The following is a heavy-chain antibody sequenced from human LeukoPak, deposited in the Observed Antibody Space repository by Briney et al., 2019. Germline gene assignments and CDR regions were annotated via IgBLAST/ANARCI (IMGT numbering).Heavy chain of an antibody. CDR3: ARLTFGGVIVKDSDY. D-gene: IGHD3-16*02. J-gene: IGHJ4*02. V-gene: IGHV1-18*01. Sequence: ASVKVSCKASGYTFTNYGISWVRQAPGQGLEWMGWISAYNGNTNYAQKFQGRVTITTDTSTSTAYMELRSLRSDDTAVYYCARLTFGGVIVKDSDYWGQGTLVTVSS. CDR1: GYTFTNYG. CDR2: ISAYNGNT.